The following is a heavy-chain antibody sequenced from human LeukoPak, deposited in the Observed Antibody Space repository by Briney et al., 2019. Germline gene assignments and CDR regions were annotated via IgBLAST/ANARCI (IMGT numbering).Heavy chain of an antibody. CDR3: ATSSGYDFWSGSYYYYYMDV. CDR1: GVSISTY. D-gene: IGHD3-3*01. CDR2: IYYSGST. J-gene: IGHJ6*03. Sequence: PSETLSLTCTVSGVSISTYWSWIRQPPGKGLEWIGYIYYSGSTNYNPSLKSRVTISVDTSKNQFSLKLSSVTAADTAVYYCATSSGYDFWSGSYYYYYMDVWGKGTTVTVSS. V-gene: IGHV4-59*01.